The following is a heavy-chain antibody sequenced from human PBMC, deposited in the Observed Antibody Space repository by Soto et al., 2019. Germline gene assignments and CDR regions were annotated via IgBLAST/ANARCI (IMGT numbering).Heavy chain of an antibody. Sequence: LSLTCTVSGGSISSSSYYWGWIRQPPGKGLEWVGSIYYSGSTYYNPSLKSRVTISVDTSKNQFSLKLSSVTAADTAVYYCASQGEQWLVPNIIDYWGQGTLVTVSS. V-gene: IGHV4-39*01. CDR1: GGSISSSSYY. CDR3: ASQGEQWLVPNIIDY. D-gene: IGHD6-19*01. CDR2: IYYSGST. J-gene: IGHJ4*02.